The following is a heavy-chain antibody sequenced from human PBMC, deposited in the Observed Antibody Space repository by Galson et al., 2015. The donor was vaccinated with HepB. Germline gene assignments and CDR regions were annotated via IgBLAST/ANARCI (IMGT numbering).Heavy chain of an antibody. CDR3: AREQFGMAPTWDDAFDI. V-gene: IGHV6-1*01. CDR2: TYYRSKWYN. J-gene: IGHJ3*02. Sequence: CAISGDSVSRNSAAWNWIRQSPSRGLEWLGRTYYRSKWYNDYAVSVKSRIIINPDTSKNQFSLQLNSVTPEDTAVYYCAREQFGMAPTWDDAFDIWGQGTMVTVSS. CDR1: GDSVSRNSAA. D-gene: IGHD5-24*01.